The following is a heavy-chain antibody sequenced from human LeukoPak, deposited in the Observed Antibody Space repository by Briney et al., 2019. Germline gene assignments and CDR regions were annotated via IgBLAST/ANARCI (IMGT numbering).Heavy chain of an antibody. CDR1: GYTLTSNG. CDR2: TNTNNGNT. D-gene: IGHD6-19*01. J-gene: IGHJ4*02. Sequence: ASVKVSCKASGYTLTSNGVSWVRQAPGQGLEWMGWTNTNNGNTNYAQNLQGRVTMTTDTSTSTAYMELRSLRSDDTAVYYCARQAGGYSSGWYQFHFDYWGQGTLVTVSS. CDR3: ARQAGGYSSGWYQFHFDY. V-gene: IGHV1-18*04.